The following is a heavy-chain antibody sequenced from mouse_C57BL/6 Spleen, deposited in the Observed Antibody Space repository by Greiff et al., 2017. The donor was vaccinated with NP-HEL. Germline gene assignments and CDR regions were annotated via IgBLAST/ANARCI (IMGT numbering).Heavy chain of an antibody. J-gene: IGHJ3*01. CDR2: ISDGGSYT. V-gene: IGHV5-4*01. D-gene: IGHD2-3*01. CDR3: ARDGYYAFFAY. Sequence: EVNLVESGGGLVKPGGSLKLSCAASGFTFSSYAMSWVRQTPDKRLEWVATISDGGSYTYYPDNVKGRFTISRDNAKNNLYLQMSHLKSEDTAMYYCARDGYYAFFAYWGQGTLVTVSA. CDR1: GFTFSSYA.